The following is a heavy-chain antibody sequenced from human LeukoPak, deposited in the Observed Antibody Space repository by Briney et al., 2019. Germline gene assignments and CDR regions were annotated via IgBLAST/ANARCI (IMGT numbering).Heavy chain of an antibody. Sequence: SETLSLTCTVSGGSISSSSYYWGWIRQAPGKGLEWIGSMYYNGATYYNPSLKSRVTISVDTSKNQFSLKLISVTAADTAVYYCARSRDGYNWDAFDIWGQGTMVTVSS. D-gene: IGHD5-24*01. CDR1: GGSISSSSYY. V-gene: IGHV4-39*01. CDR3: ARSRDGYNWDAFDI. CDR2: MYYNGAT. J-gene: IGHJ3*02.